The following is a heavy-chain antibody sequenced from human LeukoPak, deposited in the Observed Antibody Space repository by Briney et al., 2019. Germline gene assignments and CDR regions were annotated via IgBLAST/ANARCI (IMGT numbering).Heavy chain of an antibody. V-gene: IGHV4-59*01. CDR1: AGSISSYY. J-gene: IGHJ4*02. Sequence: PSETLSLTCTVSAGSISSYYWSWIRQPPGNGLEWIGYIYYSGSTNYNPSLKSRVTISVDTSKNQFSLKLSSATAADTAVYYCARGSPYGDYVDYWGQGTLVTVSS. CDR2: IYYSGST. CDR3: ARGSPYGDYVDY. D-gene: IGHD4-17*01.